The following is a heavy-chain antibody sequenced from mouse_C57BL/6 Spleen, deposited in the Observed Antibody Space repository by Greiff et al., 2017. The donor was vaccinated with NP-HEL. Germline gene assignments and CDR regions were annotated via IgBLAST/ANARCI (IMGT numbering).Heavy chain of an antibody. CDR3: ARILITTVVGGAMDY. J-gene: IGHJ4*01. V-gene: IGHV5-16*01. D-gene: IGHD1-1*01. Sequence: EVKLMESEGGLVQPGSSMKLSCTASGFTFSDYYMAWVRQVPEKGLEWVANINYDGSSTYYLDSLKSRFIISRDNAKNILYLQMSSLKSEDTATYYCARILITTVVGGAMDYWGQGTSVTVSS. CDR2: INYDGSST. CDR1: GFTFSDYY.